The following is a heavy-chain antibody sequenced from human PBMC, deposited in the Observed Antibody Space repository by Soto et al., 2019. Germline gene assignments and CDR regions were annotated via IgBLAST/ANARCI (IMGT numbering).Heavy chain of an antibody. V-gene: IGHV1-3*01. J-gene: IGHJ4*02. CDR2: INAGNGNT. CDR1: GYTFTSYD. CDR3: AIVRTYYYDSSGYYYGSYFDY. D-gene: IGHD3-22*01. Sequence: ASVKVSCKASGYTFTSYDMHWVRQAPGQRLEWMGWINAGNGNTKYSQKFQGRVTITRDTSASTAYMELSSLRSEDTAVYYCAIVRTYYYDSSGYYYGSYFDYWGQGTLVTVSS.